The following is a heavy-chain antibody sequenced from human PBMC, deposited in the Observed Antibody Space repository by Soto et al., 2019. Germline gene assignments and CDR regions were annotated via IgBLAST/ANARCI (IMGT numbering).Heavy chain of an antibody. CDR1: GYRFTSYW. CDR3: ARRESYYYYGMDV. Sequence: PGESLKISCKGSGYRFTSYWISWVRQMPGKGREWMGRIDPSDSYTNYSPSFQGHVTISADKAISTAYLQWSSLKASDTAMYYCARRESYYYYGMDVWGQGTTVTVSS. V-gene: IGHV5-10-1*01. J-gene: IGHJ6*02. CDR2: IDPSDSYT.